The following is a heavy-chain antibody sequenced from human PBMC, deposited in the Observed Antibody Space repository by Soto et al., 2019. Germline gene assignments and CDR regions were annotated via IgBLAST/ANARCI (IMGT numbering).Heavy chain of an antibody. CDR2: ISYDGSNK. CDR3: ARDLVRDPEYFQH. V-gene: IGHV3-30-3*01. Sequence: GGSLRLSCAASGFTFSSYAMHWVRQAPGKGLEWVAVISYDGSNKYYADSVKGRFTISRDNSKNTLYLQMNSLRAEDTAVYYCARDLVRDPEYFQHWGQGTLVTVSS. CDR1: GFTFSSYA. D-gene: IGHD2-2*01. J-gene: IGHJ1*01.